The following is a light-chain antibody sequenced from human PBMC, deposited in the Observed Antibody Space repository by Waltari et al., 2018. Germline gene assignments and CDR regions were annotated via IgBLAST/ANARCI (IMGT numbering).Light chain of an antibody. V-gene: IGKV3-15*01. J-gene: IGKJ2*01. Sequence: EIVMTQSPATLSGSPGEKAHLSCRASQSVSSNLAWYQQKPGQAPRLLIYGASTRATGIPARFSGSGSGTEFTLTISSLQSEDFAVYYCQQYNNWPPSYTFGQGTKLEIK. CDR3: QQYNNWPPSYT. CDR1: QSVSSN. CDR2: GAS.